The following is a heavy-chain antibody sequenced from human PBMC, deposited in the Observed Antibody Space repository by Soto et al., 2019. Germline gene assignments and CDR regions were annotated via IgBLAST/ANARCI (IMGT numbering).Heavy chain of an antibody. V-gene: IGHV5-10-1*01. CDR2: IGPSDSYT. Sequence: GESLKISCKGSGYSFTSYWISWVRQMPGKGLEWMGRIGPSDSYTNYSPSFQGHVTISADKSISTAYLQWSSLKASDTAMYYCARLAMATRRGYYGMDVWGQGTTVTVSS. CDR1: GYSFTSYW. D-gene: IGHD5-12*01. J-gene: IGHJ6*02. CDR3: ARLAMATRRGYYGMDV.